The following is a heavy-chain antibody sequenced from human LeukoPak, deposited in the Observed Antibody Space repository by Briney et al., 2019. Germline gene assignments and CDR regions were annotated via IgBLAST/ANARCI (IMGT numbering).Heavy chain of an antibody. CDR3: ARGKEKTYYYGSGSYEPFDP. D-gene: IGHD3-10*01. CDR2: ISAYNGNT. CDR1: GYTFTSYG. V-gene: IGHV1-18*01. J-gene: IGHJ5*02. Sequence: GASVKVSCKASGYTFTSYGISWVRQAPGQGLEWMGWISAYNGNTNYAQKLQGRVTMTTDTSTSTAYMELRSLRSDDTAVYYCARGKEKTYYYGSGSYEPFDPWGQGTLVTVSS.